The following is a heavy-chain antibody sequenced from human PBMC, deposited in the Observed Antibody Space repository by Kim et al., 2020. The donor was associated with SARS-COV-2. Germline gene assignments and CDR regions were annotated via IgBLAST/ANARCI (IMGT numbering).Heavy chain of an antibody. D-gene: IGHD5-18*01. CDR1: GGSFSGYY. J-gene: IGHJ6*02. CDR2: INHSGST. V-gene: IGHV4-34*01. CDR3: ARGRYSYAPRWMGYYYYGMDV. Sequence: SETLSLTCAVYGGSFSGYYWSWIRQPPGKGLEWIGEINHSGSTNYNPSLKSRVTISVDTSKNQFSLKLSSVTAADTAVYYCARGRYSYAPRWMGYYYYGMDVWGQGTTVTVSS.